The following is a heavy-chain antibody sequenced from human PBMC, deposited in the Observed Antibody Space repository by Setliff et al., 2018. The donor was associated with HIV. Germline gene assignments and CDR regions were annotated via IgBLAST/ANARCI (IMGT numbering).Heavy chain of an antibody. Sequence: SETLSLTCTVSGGSIYSRGFFWGWVRQPPGKGLEWIGSISYRGENHYNPSFMSRVAISADTSKNQYSLNLRSVTASDTAVYYCARDGGWWQIDYWGQGTLVTVSS. V-gene: IGHV4-39*02. J-gene: IGHJ4*02. D-gene: IGHD6-19*01. CDR2: ISYRGEN. CDR3: ARDGGWWQIDY. CDR1: GGSIYSRGFF.